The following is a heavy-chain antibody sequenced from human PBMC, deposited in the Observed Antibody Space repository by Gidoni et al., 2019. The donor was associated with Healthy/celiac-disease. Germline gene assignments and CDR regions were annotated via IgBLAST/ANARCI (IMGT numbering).Heavy chain of an antibody. D-gene: IGHD6-6*01. V-gene: IGHV1-8*01. CDR2: MNPNSGNT. J-gene: IGHJ6*02. CDR3: AREGYSSSPTLFMSSGMDV. CDR1: GYTFTSYD. Sequence: QVQLVQSGAEVQKPGASVKVSCKASGYTFTSYDINWVRQATGQGIEWMGWMNPNSGNTGYAQKFQGRVTMTRNTSISTAYMELSSLRSEDTAVYYCAREGYSSSPTLFMSSGMDVWGQGTTVTVSS.